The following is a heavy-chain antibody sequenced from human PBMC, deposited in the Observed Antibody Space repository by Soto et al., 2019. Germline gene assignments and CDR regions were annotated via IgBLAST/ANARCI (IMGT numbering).Heavy chain of an antibody. J-gene: IGHJ6*02. Sequence: EVQLVESGGGLVQAGGSLRLFCAVSGFTFSSYEMNWVRQASGKGLEGVSYIGTSGKTIYYADSVRGRFTISRDNAKNSLYLQMNSLRAEDTAVYFCARDPAIYSGKFDYGLDVWGRGTTVTVSS. CDR3: ARDPAIYSGKFDYGLDV. CDR1: GFTFSSYE. D-gene: IGHD4-4*01. V-gene: IGHV3-48*03. CDR2: IGTSGKTI.